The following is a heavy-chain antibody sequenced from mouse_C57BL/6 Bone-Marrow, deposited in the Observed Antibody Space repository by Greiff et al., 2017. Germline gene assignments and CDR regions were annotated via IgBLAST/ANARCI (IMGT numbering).Heavy chain of an antibody. CDR1: GYAFSSSW. V-gene: IGHV1-82*01. Sequence: LVESGPELVKPGASVKISCKASGYAFSSSWMNWVKQRPGKGLEWIGRIYPGDGDTNYNGKFKGKATLTADKSSSTAYMQLSSLTSEDSAVYFCARGGTAQATYYFDYWGQGTTLTVSS. J-gene: IGHJ2*01. CDR3: ARGGTAQATYYFDY. D-gene: IGHD3-2*02. CDR2: IYPGDGDT.